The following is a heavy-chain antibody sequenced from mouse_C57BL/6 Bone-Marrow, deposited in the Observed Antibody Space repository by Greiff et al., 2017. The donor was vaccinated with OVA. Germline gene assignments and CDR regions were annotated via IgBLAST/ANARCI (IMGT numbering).Heavy chain of an antibody. Sequence: VPLQQSVAELVRPGASVKLSCTASGFNIKYTYMHWVKQRPEQGLEWIGRLAPATGTTTSAPKFQGKATITAATSSNPAYLQLSSLTSEDTAIXYCARGAPIYYDYDEGGLYAMDYWGQGTSVTVSS. CDR3: ARGAPIYYDYDEGGLYAMDY. J-gene: IGHJ4*01. CDR2: LAPATGTT. D-gene: IGHD2-4*01. V-gene: IGHV14-3*01. CDR1: GFNIKYTY.